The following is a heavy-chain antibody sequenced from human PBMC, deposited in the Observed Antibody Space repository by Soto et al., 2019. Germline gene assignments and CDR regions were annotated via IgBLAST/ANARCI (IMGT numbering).Heavy chain of an antibody. CDR2: ISYDGSDK. J-gene: IGHJ4*02. CDR1: GFTFNTFG. V-gene: IGHV3-30*18. CDR3: AKSPNFYCSSYHCYKYYFDY. D-gene: IGHD2-2*01. Sequence: QEQLVESGGGVVLPGRSLRLSCAASGFTFNTFGMHWVRQAPGKGLEWVAVISYDGSDKYYSDSVRGRFTISRDNSMNTRYLQMNSLRTEDTAVYYCAKSPNFYCSSYHCYKYYFDYWGQGTLVTVSS.